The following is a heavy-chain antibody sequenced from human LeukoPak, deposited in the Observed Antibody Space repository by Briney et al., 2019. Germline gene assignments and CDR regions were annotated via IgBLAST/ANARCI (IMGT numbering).Heavy chain of an antibody. V-gene: IGHV1-18*01. Sequence: ASVKVSCKAYGYNFATSGIGWVRQAPGQGLEWLGWISGYNGNTKSAPKLQGRVTMTPDTSTDTAYLEMGSLRVDDTAIYYCARDLGPYTGCYYSYYHYMDVWGEGTSVTVSS. J-gene: IGHJ6*03. CDR2: ISGYNGNT. CDR1: GYNFATSG. D-gene: IGHD1-26*01. CDR3: ARDLGPYTGCYYSYYHYMDV.